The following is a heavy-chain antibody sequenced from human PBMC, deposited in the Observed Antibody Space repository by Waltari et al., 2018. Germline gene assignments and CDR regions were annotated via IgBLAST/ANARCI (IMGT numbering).Heavy chain of an antibody. D-gene: IGHD2-8*02. CDR3: ARVEYCTGSNCYGDS. CDR2: INTSGST. CDR1: GASISTYS. Sequence: QVQLQESGPGLVRPSETLSLTCTVSGASISTYSWSWIRQPAGKGLEWIGRINTSGSTNQNPSLKSRITMSVDTSKNQFSLKLSSVTAADTAVYYCARVEYCTGSNCYGDSWGQGTLVTVSS. J-gene: IGHJ4*02. V-gene: IGHV4-4*07.